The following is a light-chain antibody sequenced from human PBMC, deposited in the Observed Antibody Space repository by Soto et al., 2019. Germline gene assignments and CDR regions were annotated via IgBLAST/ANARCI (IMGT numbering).Light chain of an antibody. CDR3: SSYTSSSTQV. CDR2: DVS. V-gene: IGLV2-14*01. J-gene: IGLJ2*01. Sequence: QSALTQPASVSGSPGQSITISCTGTSSDVGGYNYVSWYQQHPGKDPKLMIYDVSNRPSGVSNRFSGSKSGNTASLTISGLQAEDEADYYCSSYTSSSTQVVGGGTKVTVL. CDR1: SSDVGGYNY.